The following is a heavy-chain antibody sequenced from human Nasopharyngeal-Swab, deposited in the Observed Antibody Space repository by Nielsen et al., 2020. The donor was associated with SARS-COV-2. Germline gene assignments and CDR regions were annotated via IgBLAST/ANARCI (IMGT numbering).Heavy chain of an antibody. V-gene: IGHV4-31*03. D-gene: IGHD3-3*01. J-gene: IGHJ4*02. CDR1: GGSISSSGYY. Sequence: SETLSLTCTVSGGSISSSGYYWSWIRQHPGKGLEWIGYIYYSGSTSYNPSLKSRVTISVDTSKNQFSLKLSSVTAADTAVYYCARRRRVFWSGYYYYFDYWGQGTLVTVSS. CDR2: IYYSGST. CDR3: ARRRRVFWSGYYYYFDY.